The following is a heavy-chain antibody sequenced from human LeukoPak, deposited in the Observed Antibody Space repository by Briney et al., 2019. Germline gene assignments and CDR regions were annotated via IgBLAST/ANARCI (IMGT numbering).Heavy chain of an antibody. Sequence: GASVKVSCKXSGGTFSNYVISWVRQAPGQGLEWMGGIIPVFGTREYAQRFQDRVAITADEATSTVHMELSGLKFDDTAVYYCARDDMGSTGGEVFDIWGPGTMVAVSS. V-gene: IGHV1-69*01. J-gene: IGHJ3*02. CDR1: GGTFSNYV. CDR3: ARDDMGSTGGEVFDI. D-gene: IGHD3-16*01. CDR2: IIPVFGTR.